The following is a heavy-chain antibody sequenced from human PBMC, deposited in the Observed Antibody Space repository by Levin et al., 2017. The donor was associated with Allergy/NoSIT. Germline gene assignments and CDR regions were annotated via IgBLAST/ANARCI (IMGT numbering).Heavy chain of an antibody. Sequence: SQTLSLTCTVSGGSISSYYWSWIRQPPGKGLEWIGYIYYSGSTNYNPSLKSRVTISVDTSKNQFSLKLSSVTAADTAVYYCARLVVPAADAFDIWGQGTMVTVSS. J-gene: IGHJ3*02. CDR2: IYYSGST. CDR3: ARLVVPAADAFDI. D-gene: IGHD2-2*01. V-gene: IGHV4-59*01. CDR1: GGSISSYY.